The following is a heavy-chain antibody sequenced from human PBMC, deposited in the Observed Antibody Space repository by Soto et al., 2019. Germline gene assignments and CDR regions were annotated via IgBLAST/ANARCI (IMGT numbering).Heavy chain of an antibody. J-gene: IGHJ4*02. Sequence: EVQLEESGGGLVQPGGSLRLSCAASGLTVSNNYMRWVRHALGKGLEWVSVIYRDGNTYYADSVKGRFTISRDNSRNTVYLQMNSLRDEDTAVYYCASCHWNGPNDYWGQGTLVTVSS. D-gene: IGHD1-1*01. V-gene: IGHV3-66*01. CDR1: GLTVSNNY. CDR3: ASCHWNGPNDY. CDR2: IYRDGNT.